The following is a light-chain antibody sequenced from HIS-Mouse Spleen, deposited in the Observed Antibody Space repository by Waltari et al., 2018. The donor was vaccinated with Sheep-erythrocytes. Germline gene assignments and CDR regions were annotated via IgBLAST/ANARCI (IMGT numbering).Light chain of an antibody. CDR3: CSHAGSYNYV. Sequence: QPRSVSGSPGQSVTISCTGTSSDVGGYNYVYWYQQHPGKAPKLMIYDVSKRPSGVPDRFSGSKSGNTTSLTISGLQAEDEADYYCCSHAGSYNYVFGTGTKVTVL. V-gene: IGLV2-11*01. J-gene: IGLJ1*01. CDR2: DVS. CDR1: SSDVGGYNY.